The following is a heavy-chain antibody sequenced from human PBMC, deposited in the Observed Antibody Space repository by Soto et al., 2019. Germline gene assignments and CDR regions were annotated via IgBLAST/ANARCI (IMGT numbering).Heavy chain of an antibody. J-gene: IGHJ4*02. D-gene: IGHD2-15*01. Sequence: PGGSLRLSCAASRFTFSSYSMNWARQAPGKGLEWVSYISSSSSTIYYADSVKGRFTISRDNAKNSLYLQMNSLRAEDTAVYYCARDKGRSPLDYWGQGTLVTVSS. CDR2: ISSSSSTI. CDR1: RFTFSSYS. V-gene: IGHV3-48*01. CDR3: ARDKGRSPLDY.